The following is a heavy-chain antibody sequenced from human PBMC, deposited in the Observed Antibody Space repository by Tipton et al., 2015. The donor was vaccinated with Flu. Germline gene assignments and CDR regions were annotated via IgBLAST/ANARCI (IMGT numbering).Heavy chain of an antibody. CDR2: IYTSGNT. CDR3: AREKDSSGSEYFQH. V-gene: IGHV4-4*07. Sequence: TLSLTCNVSGGSLSGYYWSWIRQPAGKGLEWIGRIYTSGNTNYSPSLKSRVTISLDTSKNQFSLKLSSVTAADTAVYYCAREKDSSGSEYFQHWGQGTLVTVSS. D-gene: IGHD6-19*01. J-gene: IGHJ1*01. CDR1: GGSLSGYY.